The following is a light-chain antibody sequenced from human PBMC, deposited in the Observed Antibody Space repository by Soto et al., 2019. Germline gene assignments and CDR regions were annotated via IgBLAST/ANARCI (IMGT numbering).Light chain of an antibody. CDR3: SSYTSSSTLDV. CDR2: EVS. J-gene: IGLJ1*01. Sequence: QSVVNQPASVSGSPGQSITISCTATSSDVGGYNYVSWYQQHPGKAPKLMIYEVSNRPSGVSNRFSGSKSGNTASLTISGLQAEDEADYYCSSYTSSSTLDVFGTGTKVTVL. CDR1: SSDVGGYNY. V-gene: IGLV2-14*01.